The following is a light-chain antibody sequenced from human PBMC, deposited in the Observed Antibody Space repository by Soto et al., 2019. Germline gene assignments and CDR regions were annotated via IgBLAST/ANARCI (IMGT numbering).Light chain of an antibody. Sequence: QSVLTQPASVSGSPGQSITISCIGTSSDVGGYNYVSWYQLHPGQAPKLMIYDVNNRPSGVSNRFSGSRSGYTASLTISGLQAEDEADYFCSSYTTSNTVLFGGGTKLTVL. J-gene: IGLJ2*01. CDR2: DVN. CDR3: SSYTTSNTVL. CDR1: SSDVGGYNY. V-gene: IGLV2-14*03.